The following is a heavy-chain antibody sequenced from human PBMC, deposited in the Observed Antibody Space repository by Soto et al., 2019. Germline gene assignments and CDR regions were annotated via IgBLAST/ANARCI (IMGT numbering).Heavy chain of an antibody. D-gene: IGHD3-22*01. CDR3: ARDQGYYDSSGYFDY. Sequence: PSETLSLTCTVSGGSVSSGSFYWTWIRQPPGKGLEWIGYIYYSGGTNYNPSLKNRVTISIDTSENHFSLKLSSVTAADTAVYYCARDQGYYDSSGYFDYWGQGTLVTVSS. CDR2: IYYSGGT. J-gene: IGHJ4*02. V-gene: IGHV4-61*03. CDR1: GGSVSSGSFY.